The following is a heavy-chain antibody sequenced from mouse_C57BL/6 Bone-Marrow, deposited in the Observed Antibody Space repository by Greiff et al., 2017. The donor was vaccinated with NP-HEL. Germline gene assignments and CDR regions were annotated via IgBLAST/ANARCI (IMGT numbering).Heavy chain of an antibody. V-gene: IGHV2-2*01. CDR2: IWSGGST. CDR3: AGTTVVAMDY. D-gene: IGHD1-1*01. J-gene: IGHJ4*01. Sequence: VHLVESGPGLVQPSQSLSIPCTVSGFSLTGYGVHWVRQSPGKGLEWLGVIWSGGSTDYNAAFISRLSISKDNSKSQVFFRMSRLQADDTAIYYCAGTTVVAMDYWGQGTSVTVSS. CDR1: GFSLTGYG.